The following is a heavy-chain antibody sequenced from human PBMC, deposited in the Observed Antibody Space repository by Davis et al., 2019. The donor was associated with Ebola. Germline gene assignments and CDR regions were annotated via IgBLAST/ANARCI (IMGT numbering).Heavy chain of an antibody. Sequence: GESLKISCAASGFIFTSYSMNWVRQAPGKGLEWISYISSGSSTIYYADSVKGRFTISRDNAKNTLYLQMNSLRAEDTAVYYCAREGGDFADFDYWGQGTLVTVSS. CDR2: ISSGSSTI. V-gene: IGHV3-48*04. CDR3: AREGGDFADFDY. J-gene: IGHJ4*02. CDR1: GFIFTSYS. D-gene: IGHD4-17*01.